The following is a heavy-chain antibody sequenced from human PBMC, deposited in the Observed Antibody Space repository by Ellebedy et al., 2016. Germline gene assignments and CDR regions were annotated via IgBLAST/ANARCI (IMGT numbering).Heavy chain of an antibody. CDR1: GGSFSGYY. CDR2: INHSGST. J-gene: IGHJ6*02. D-gene: IGHD2-8*02. V-gene: IGHV4-34*01. Sequence: SETLSLXCAVYGGSFSGYYWSWIRQPPGKGLEWIGEINHSGSTNYNPSLKSRVTISVDTSKNQFSLKLSSVTAADTAVYYCARDWCPDVWGQGTTVTVSS. CDR3: ARDWCPDV.